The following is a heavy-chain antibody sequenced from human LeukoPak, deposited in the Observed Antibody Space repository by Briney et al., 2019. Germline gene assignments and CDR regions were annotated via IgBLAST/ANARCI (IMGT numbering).Heavy chain of an antibody. Sequence: ASVKVSCKASGYTFTTFGITWVRQAPGQGLEWMGWINTYNGNTNYAQNLQGRVTMTTDTSTSTAYMKLRSLTSDDTAVYYCARLGSDCGGGNCYWGQGTLVTVSS. D-gene: IGHD2-15*01. J-gene: IGHJ4*02. V-gene: IGHV1-18*01. CDR2: INTYNGNT. CDR1: GYTFTTFG. CDR3: ARLGSDCGGGNCY.